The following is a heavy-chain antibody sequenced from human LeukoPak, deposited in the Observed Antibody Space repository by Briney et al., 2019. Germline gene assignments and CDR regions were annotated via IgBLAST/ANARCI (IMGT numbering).Heavy chain of an antibody. V-gene: IGHV1-2*02. CDR3: ARAKQYSSSWYGYDY. Sequence: GASVKVSCKASGYTFTGYYMHWVRQAPGQGLEWMGWINPNSGGTNYAQKFQGRVTMTRDTSISTAYMELSRPRSDDTAVYYCARAKQYSSSWYGYDYWGQGTLVTVSS. J-gene: IGHJ4*02. CDR2: INPNSGGT. D-gene: IGHD6-13*01. CDR1: GYTFTGYY.